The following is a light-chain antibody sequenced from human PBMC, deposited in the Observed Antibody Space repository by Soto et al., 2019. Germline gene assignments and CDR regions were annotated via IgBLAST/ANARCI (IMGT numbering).Light chain of an antibody. CDR2: GAS. J-gene: IGKJ1*01. Sequence: EIVLTQSPGTLSLSPGERATLSCRASQTVTSTYLAWWQQKPGQAPRLLIYGASRRATGIPDRFSGSGSGTDFTLTISRLEPEDFAVYFCQQYGSSPTTFGQGTKVDIK. CDR1: QTVTSTY. CDR3: QQYGSSPTT. V-gene: IGKV3-20*01.